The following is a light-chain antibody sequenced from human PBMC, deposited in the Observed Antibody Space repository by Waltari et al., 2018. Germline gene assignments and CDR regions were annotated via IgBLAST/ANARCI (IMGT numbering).Light chain of an antibody. Sequence: VVTTQSPDSLAVSLGDWATSNCKSIQNLSWSYNFKNYLSWYQQKPGQPPKLLIYWASTRASGAPDRFSGSGSGTNFTLTISGLQAEDVAVYYCQQYYSTPPTFGQGTKLKIK. CDR2: WAS. CDR3: QQYYSTPPT. V-gene: IGKV4-1*01. CDR1: QNLSWSYNFKNY. J-gene: IGKJ2*01.